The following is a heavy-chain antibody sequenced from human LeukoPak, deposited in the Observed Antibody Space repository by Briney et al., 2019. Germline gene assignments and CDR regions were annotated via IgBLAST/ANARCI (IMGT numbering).Heavy chain of an antibody. J-gene: IGHJ4*02. Sequence: SETLSLTCAVYGGSFSGYYWSWLRQPAGKGLEWIGEINHSGSTNYNPSLKSRVTISVDTSKNQFSLKLSSVTAADTAVYYCARGGRIAAAGTGYFDYWGQGTLVTVSS. V-gene: IGHV4-34*01. CDR1: GGSFSGYY. CDR3: ARGGRIAAAGTGYFDY. D-gene: IGHD6-13*01. CDR2: INHSGST.